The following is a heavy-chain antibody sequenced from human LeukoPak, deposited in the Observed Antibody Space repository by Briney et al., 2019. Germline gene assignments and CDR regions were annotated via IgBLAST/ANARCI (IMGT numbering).Heavy chain of an antibody. CDR1: GGSFSGYY. Sequence: SETLSLTCAVYGGSFSGYYWSWIRQPPGKGLEWIGEINHSGSTNYNPSLKSRVTISVDTSKNQFSLKLSSVTAADTAVYYCARMRGTNIGINFDYWGQGTLVTASS. CDR2: INHSGST. D-gene: IGHD2-2*01. V-gene: IGHV4-34*01. CDR3: ARMRGTNIGINFDY. J-gene: IGHJ4*02.